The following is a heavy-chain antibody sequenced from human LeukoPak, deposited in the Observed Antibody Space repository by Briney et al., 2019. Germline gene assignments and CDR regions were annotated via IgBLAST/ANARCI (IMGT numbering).Heavy chain of an antibody. V-gene: IGHV3-30-3*01. J-gene: IGHJ4*02. CDR2: ISYDGSNK. Sequence: GSLRLSCAASGNYWMHWVRQAPGKGLEWVAVISYDGSNKYYADSVKGRFTISRDNSKNTLYLQMNSLRAEDTAVYYCAREKVTVADPYYFDYWGQGTLVTVSS. CDR1: GNYW. D-gene: IGHD6-19*01. CDR3: AREKVTVADPYYFDY.